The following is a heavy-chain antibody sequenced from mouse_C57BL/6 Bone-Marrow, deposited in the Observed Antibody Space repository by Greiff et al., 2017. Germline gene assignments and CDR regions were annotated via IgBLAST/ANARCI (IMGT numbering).Heavy chain of an antibody. CDR3: TRDDGYYVGWYFDV. CDR2: IRNKANNHAT. CDR1: GFTFSDAW. D-gene: IGHD2-3*01. Sequence: EVMLVESGGGLVQPGGSMKLSCAASGFTFSDAWMDWVRQSPEKGLEWVAEIRNKANNHATYYAESVKGRFTISRDDSKSSVYLQMNSLRAEDTGIYYCTRDDGYYVGWYFDVWGTGTTVTVSS. J-gene: IGHJ1*03. V-gene: IGHV6-6*01.